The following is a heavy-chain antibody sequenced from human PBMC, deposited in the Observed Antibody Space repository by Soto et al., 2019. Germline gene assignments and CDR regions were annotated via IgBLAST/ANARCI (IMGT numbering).Heavy chain of an antibody. CDR1: GFTFSSYA. V-gene: IGHV3-30-3*01. J-gene: IGHJ6*02. Sequence: GGSLRLSCAAFGFTFSSYAMHWVRQAPGKGLEWVAVISYDGSNKYYADSVKGRFTISRDNSKNTLYLQMNSLRAEDTAVYYCARDKGMVRGVSWDYGMDVWGQGTTVTVSS. D-gene: IGHD3-10*01. CDR2: ISYDGSNK. CDR3: ARDKGMVRGVSWDYGMDV.